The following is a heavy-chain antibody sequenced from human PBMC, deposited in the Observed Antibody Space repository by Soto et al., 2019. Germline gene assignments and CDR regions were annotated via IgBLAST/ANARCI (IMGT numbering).Heavy chain of an antibody. Sequence: ASVKVSCKASGYTFTSYDINWVRQATGQGLEWMGWMNPNSGNTGYAQKFQGRVTMTRNTSISTAYMELSSLRSEDTAVYYCASYIEMATISPAFHYYYYGMDVWGQGTTVTVSS. D-gene: IGHD5-12*01. CDR2: MNPNSGNT. CDR1: GYTFTSYD. J-gene: IGHJ6*02. CDR3: ASYIEMATISPAFHYYYYGMDV. V-gene: IGHV1-8*01.